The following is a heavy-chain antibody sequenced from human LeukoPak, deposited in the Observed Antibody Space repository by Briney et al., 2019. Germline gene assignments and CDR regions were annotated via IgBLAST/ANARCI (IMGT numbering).Heavy chain of an antibody. J-gene: IGHJ4*02. CDR2: IKQDGSEI. V-gene: IGHV3-7*01. Sequence: GGSLRLSCEASGFTFRSYWMSWVRQAPGKGLEWVANIKQDGSEIHYVDSVKGRFTISRDNAKNTLYLQMNSLRDEDTAVFYCARSRYDYIWGIDYWGQGTLVTISS. D-gene: IGHD3-16*01. CDR3: ARSRYDYIWGIDY. CDR1: GFTFRSYW.